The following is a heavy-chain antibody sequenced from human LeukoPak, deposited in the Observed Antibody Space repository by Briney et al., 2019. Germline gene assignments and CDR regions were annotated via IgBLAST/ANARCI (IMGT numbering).Heavy chain of an antibody. CDR3: AREGRVTGYDFDC. D-gene: IGHD5-12*01. Sequence: GGSLRLSCAASGFTFSTYWMHWVRHAPGKGLGWVSRINSDGSSITYADSVKGRCTISRDNAKNTLYLQMNSMRVEDTAVYYCAREGRVTGYDFDCWGQGTLVTVSS. V-gene: IGHV3-74*01. J-gene: IGHJ4*02. CDR2: INSDGSSI. CDR1: GFTFSTYW.